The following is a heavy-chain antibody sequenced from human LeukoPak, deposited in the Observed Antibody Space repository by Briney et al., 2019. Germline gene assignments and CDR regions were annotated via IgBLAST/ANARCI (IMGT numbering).Heavy chain of an antibody. J-gene: IGHJ4*02. D-gene: IGHD3-10*01. Sequence: GGSPRLSCADSGFTFSTYAMHWVRQAPGKGLEWVAVMSHDGRNEYYADSVKGRFTISRDNSKNTLYLQMNSLSAEDTAVYYCATVASGSLQDWGQGTLVTVSS. CDR1: GFTFSTYA. CDR3: ATVASGSLQD. V-gene: IGHV3-30*04. CDR2: MSHDGRNE.